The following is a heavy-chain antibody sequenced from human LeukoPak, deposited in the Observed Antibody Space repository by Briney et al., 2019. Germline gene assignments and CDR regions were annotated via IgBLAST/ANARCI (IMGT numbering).Heavy chain of an antibody. J-gene: IGHJ4*02. D-gene: IGHD3-9*01. CDR1: GFTFSSYA. CDR2: ISYGGSNK. Sequence: GRSLRLSCAASGFTFSSYAMHWVRQAPGKGLEWVAVISYGGSNKYYADSVKGRFTISRDNSKNTLYLQMNSLRAEDTAVYYCARLYYDILTGPGGGGPLDYWGQGTLVTVSS. CDR3: ARLYYDILTGPGGGGPLDY. V-gene: IGHV3-30*04.